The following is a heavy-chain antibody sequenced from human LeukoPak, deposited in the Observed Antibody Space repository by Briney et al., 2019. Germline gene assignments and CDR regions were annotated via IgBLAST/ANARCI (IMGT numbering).Heavy chain of an antibody. CDR1: GFTFSSYD. CDR2: IGTAGDI. CDR3: ARAGKGASRITMVRGVIRGMDV. J-gene: IGHJ6*02. V-gene: IGHV3-13*01. Sequence: GGSLRLSCAASGFTFSSYDMHWVRHATGKGLEWVSAIGTAGDIYYPGSVKGQFTISRENAKNSLYLQMNSLRAGDTAVYYCARAGKGASRITMVRGVIRGMDVWGQGTTVTVSS. D-gene: IGHD3-10*01.